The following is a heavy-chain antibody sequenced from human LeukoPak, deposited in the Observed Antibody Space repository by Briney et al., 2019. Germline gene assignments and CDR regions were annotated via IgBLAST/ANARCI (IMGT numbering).Heavy chain of an antibody. CDR1: GYTFTSYG. CDR3: AGVWWFGDPLGRDAFDI. V-gene: IGHV1-18*01. Sequence: ASVKVSCKASGYTFTSYGISWVRQAPGQGLEWMGWISAYNGNTNYAQKLQGRVTMTTDTSTSTAYMELRSLRSDDTAVYYCAGVWWFGDPLGRDAFDIWGQGTMVTVSS. D-gene: IGHD3-10*01. CDR2: ISAYNGNT. J-gene: IGHJ3*02.